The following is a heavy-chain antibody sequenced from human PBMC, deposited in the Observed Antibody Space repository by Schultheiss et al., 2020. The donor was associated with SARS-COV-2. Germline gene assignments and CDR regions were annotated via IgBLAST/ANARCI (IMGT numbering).Heavy chain of an antibody. CDR1: GFTFSSYA. CDR3: ARDVRTTVTGTYNWLDF. Sequence: SLKISCAASGFTFSSYAMHWVRQAPGKGLEWVSGISWNSGNIDYVDSVKGRFTISRDNAKKYLYLQMNSLRAEDTAFYYCARDVRTTVTGTYNWLDFWGQGILVTVSS. D-gene: IGHD6-19*01. J-gene: IGHJ5*01. V-gene: IGHV3-9*01. CDR2: ISWNSGNI.